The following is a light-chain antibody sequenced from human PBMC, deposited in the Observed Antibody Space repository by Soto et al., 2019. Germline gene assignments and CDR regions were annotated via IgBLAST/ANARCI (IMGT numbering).Light chain of an antibody. CDR1: SSNIGNNY. V-gene: IGLV1-51*01. CDR2: DNN. CDR3: GTWDSSLSTLL. J-gene: IGLJ2*01. Sequence: QSVLTQPPSVSAAPGQKVTICCCGSSSNIGNNYVSWYQHLPRTAPKLLIYDNNKRPSGIPDRFSGSKSGTSATLGITGLQTGDEADYYCGTWDSSLSTLLFGGGTKLTVL.